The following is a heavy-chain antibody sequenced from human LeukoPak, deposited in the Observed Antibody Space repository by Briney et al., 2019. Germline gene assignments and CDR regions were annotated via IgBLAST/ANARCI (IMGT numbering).Heavy chain of an antibody. CDR3: ARRVYSSGWSHNRFDP. Sequence: SETLSLTCTVSGGSISSYYWSWIRQPPGKGLEWSGYIYYSGSTNYNPSLKSRVTISVDTSKNQFSLKLSSVTAADTAVYYCARRVYSSGWSHNRFDPWGQGTLVTVSS. CDR1: GGSISSYY. D-gene: IGHD6-19*01. J-gene: IGHJ5*02. V-gene: IGHV4-59*01. CDR2: IYYSGST.